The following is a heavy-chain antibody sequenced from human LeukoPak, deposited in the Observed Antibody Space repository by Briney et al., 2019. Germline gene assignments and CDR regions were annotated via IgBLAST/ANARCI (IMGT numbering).Heavy chain of an antibody. CDR2: ISGSGFTT. D-gene: IGHD2-8*02. V-gene: IGHV3-23*01. CDR3: AKCTGTYRTDLDY. Sequence: RAGGSLRLSCAASGFTFSSYAMSWVRQAPGKGLEWVSVISGSGFTTYYADSVKGRFTISRDNSENTLYLLMNSLRAEDTAVYYCAKCTGTYRTDLDYWGQGTLVTVSS. J-gene: IGHJ4*02. CDR1: GFTFSSYA.